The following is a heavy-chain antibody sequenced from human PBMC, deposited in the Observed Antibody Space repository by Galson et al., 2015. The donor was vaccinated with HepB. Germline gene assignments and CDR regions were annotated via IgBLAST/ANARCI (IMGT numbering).Heavy chain of an antibody. V-gene: IGHV4-34*01. CDR2: INHSGST. CDR3: ARPKGSAFDI. J-gene: IGHJ3*02. D-gene: IGHD2-15*01. CDR1: GGSFSGYY. Sequence: LSLTCVVYGGSFSGYYWSWIRQPPGKGLEWIGEINHSGSTNYNPSLKSRGTISLDTSKKQFSLKLSSVTAADTAVYYCARPKGSAFDIWGQGTMVSVSS.